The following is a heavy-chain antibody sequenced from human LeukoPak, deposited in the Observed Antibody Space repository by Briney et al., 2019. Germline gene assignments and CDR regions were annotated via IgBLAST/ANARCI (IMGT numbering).Heavy chain of an antibody. J-gene: IGHJ4*02. Sequence: GGSLRLSCAASGFTVSSNYMSWVRQAPGKGLEWVSVIYSGGSTYYADSVKGRFTISRDNSKNTLYLQMNSLRAEDTAVYYCARDVPYYDSSGYFDYWGQGTLVTVSS. CDR1: GFTVSSNY. CDR2: IYSGGST. D-gene: IGHD3-22*01. V-gene: IGHV3-66*01. CDR3: ARDVPYYDSSGYFDY.